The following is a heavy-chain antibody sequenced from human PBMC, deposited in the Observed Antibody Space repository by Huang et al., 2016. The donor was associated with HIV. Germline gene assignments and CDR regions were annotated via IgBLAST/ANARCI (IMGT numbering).Heavy chain of an antibody. D-gene: IGHD6-19*01. CDR1: GYIFRNYD. V-gene: IGHV1-8*01. CDR2: LKPNSGKT. CDR3: ARLTSGWYQDY. J-gene: IGHJ4*02. Sequence: QVQLVQSGPEVKKPGASVKVSCQTSGYIFRNYDINWVRQAPGQGLQWMGWLKPNSGKTAYGQNVQGRVTLTRSTSTGAAYMVLNSLTSQDTAVYYCARLTSGWYQDYWGQGTLVTVSS.